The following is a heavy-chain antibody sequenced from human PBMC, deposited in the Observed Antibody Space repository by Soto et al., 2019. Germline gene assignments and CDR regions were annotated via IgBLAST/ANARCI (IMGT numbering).Heavy chain of an antibody. CDR1: GYTFTSYG. J-gene: IGHJ6*02. CDR2: ISAYNGNT. D-gene: IGHD5-18*01. CDR3: AREYSYGPYYYYYGMDV. V-gene: IGHV1-18*04. Sequence: ASVKVSCKASGYTFTSYGISWVRQAPGQGLEWMGWISAYNGNTNYAQKLQGRVTMTTDTSTSTAYTELRSLRSDDTAVYYCAREYSYGPYYYYYGMDVWGQGTTVTVSS.